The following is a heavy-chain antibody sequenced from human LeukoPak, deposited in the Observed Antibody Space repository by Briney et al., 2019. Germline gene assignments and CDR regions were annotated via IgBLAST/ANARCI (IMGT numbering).Heavy chain of an antibody. D-gene: IGHD3-10*01. CDR3: TRESGTTTMVRGVVDY. CDR1: GFTVSSNY. J-gene: IGHJ4*02. CDR2: IYSGGST. Sequence: PGGSLRLSCAASGFTVSSNYMSWVRQAPEKGLEWVSVIYSGGSTYYADSAEGRFTISRDNSKNTLYLQMNSLRAEDTAVYYCTRESGTTTMVRGVVDYWGQGTLVTVAS. V-gene: IGHV3-66*01.